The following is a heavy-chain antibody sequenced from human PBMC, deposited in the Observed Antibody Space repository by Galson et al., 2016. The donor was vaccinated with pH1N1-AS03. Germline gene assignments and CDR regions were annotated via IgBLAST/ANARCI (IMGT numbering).Heavy chain of an antibody. J-gene: IGHJ3*01. V-gene: IGHV1-69*04. CDR1: GGTFSTYA. CDR3: AKGYSASPSGAFDV. CDR2: IIPMLDIP. D-gene: IGHD1-14*01. Sequence: SVKVSCKASGGTFSTYAISWVRQAPGQGLEWMGRIIPMLDIPDYAQKVQVRVTITADKSTSTAYMELTNLRSEDTALYYCAKGYSASPSGAFDVWGQGTMVTVSS.